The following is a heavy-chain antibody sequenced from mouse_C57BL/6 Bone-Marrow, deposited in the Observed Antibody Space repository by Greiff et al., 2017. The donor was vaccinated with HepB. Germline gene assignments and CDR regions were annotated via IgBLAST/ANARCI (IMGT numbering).Heavy chain of an antibody. CDR2: IYPRSGNT. J-gene: IGHJ3*01. CDR3: AESYYGSSYGFAY. CDR1: GYTFTSYG. Sequence: VQLQQSGAELARPGASVKLSCKASGYTFTSYGISWVNQRTGQGLEWIGEIYPRSGNTYYNEKFKGKATLTADKSSSTAYMELRSLTSEDSAVYFCAESYYGSSYGFAYWGQGTLVTVSA. V-gene: IGHV1-81*01. D-gene: IGHD1-1*01.